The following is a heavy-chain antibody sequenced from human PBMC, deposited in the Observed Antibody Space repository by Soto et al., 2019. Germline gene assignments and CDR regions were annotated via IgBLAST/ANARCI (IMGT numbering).Heavy chain of an antibody. CDR2: IIPIFGTA. CDR3: ASSYCSGGSCYSGEVHY. CDR1: GGTFSSYA. D-gene: IGHD2-15*01. Sequence: SVKVSCKASGGTFSSYAINWVRQAPGQGLEWMGGIIPIFGTANYAQKFQGRVTITADKSTSTAYMELSSLRSEDTAVYYCASSYCSGGSCYSGEVHYWGQGTLVTVSS. V-gene: IGHV1-69*06. J-gene: IGHJ4*02.